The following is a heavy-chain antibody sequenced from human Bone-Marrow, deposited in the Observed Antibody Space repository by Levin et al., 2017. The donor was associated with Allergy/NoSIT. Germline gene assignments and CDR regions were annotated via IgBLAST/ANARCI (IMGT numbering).Heavy chain of an antibody. J-gene: IGHJ5*02. D-gene: IGHD1-20*01. CDR2: TYHTGGT. CDR3: ARERITGAGFDP. V-gene: IGHV4-4*02. Sequence: SETLSLTCAVSGGSLSGSHWWSWIRQPPGKGLEWIGETYHTGGTDYNPSLKSRVTISVDKSKNQFSLRLTSVTAADAGVYYCARERITGAGFDPWGQGILVTVSS. CDR1: GGSLSGSHW.